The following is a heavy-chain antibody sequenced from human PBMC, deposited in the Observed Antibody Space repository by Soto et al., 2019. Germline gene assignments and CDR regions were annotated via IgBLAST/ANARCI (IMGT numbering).Heavy chain of an antibody. Sequence: SVKVSCKASGGTFNNYVINWVRQAPGQGLEWMGGIIPIFGTANYAQKFQGRVTITADKSTSTAYMELNSLRSEDTAVYYCAGRCDSTSCLAHFDYWGQGTLVTV. D-gene: IGHD2-2*01. CDR2: IIPIFGTA. CDR1: GGTFNNYV. V-gene: IGHV1-69*06. CDR3: AGRCDSTSCLAHFDY. J-gene: IGHJ4*02.